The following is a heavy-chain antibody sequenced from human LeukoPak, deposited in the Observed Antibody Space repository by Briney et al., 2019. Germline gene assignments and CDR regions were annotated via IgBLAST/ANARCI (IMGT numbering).Heavy chain of an antibody. CDR1: GGTFSSYA. D-gene: IGHD3-3*01. CDR2: IIPIFGTA. Sequence: GSSVKVSCKASGGTFSSYAISWVRQAPGQGLEWMGGIIPIFGTANYAQKFQGRVTITTDESTSTAYMELSSLRSEDTAVYYCARDKGPYYDFRSGYYTAQGYYYYMDVWGKGTTVTVSS. V-gene: IGHV1-69*05. J-gene: IGHJ6*03. CDR3: ARDKGPYYDFRSGYYTAQGYYYYMDV.